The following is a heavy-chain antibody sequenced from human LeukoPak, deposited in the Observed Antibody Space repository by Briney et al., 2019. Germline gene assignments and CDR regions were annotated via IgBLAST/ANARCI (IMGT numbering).Heavy chain of an antibody. V-gene: IGHV1-3*01. Sequence: GASVTVSCKASGYTFTNYGISWVRQAPGQRLEWMGWINAGNGNTKYSQKFQGRVTITRDTSAGTAYMELSSLRSEDTAVYYCARNGIAAATHYFDYWGQGTLVTVSS. D-gene: IGHD6-13*01. CDR3: ARNGIAAATHYFDY. CDR1: GYTFTNYG. CDR2: INAGNGNT. J-gene: IGHJ4*02.